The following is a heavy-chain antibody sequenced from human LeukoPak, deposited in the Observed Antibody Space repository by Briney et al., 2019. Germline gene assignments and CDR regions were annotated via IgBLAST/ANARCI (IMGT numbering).Heavy chain of an antibody. Sequence: SETLFLTCTVSGGSISSGGYYWSWIRQPPGKGLEWIGYIYHSGSTYYNPSLKSRVTISVDTSKNQFSLKLSSVTAADTAVYYCARLSSTSYYMDVWGKGTTVTVSS. V-gene: IGHV4-30-2*01. D-gene: IGHD2-2*01. CDR2: IYHSGST. CDR3: ARLSSTSYYMDV. CDR1: GGSISSGGYY. J-gene: IGHJ6*03.